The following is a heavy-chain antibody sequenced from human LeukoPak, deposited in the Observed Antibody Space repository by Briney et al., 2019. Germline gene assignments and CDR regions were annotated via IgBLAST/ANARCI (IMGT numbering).Heavy chain of an antibody. CDR2: IYYSGSS. CDR1: GGSISSSSYY. CDR3: AREGVGAAAGTLIDY. V-gene: IGHV4-39*07. Sequence: SETLSLTCTVSGGSISSSSYYWGWIRQPPGKGLDGIGSIYYSGSSYYYLSLKVRVTISVDTSKNQFSLKLSSVTAADTAVYHCAREGVGAAAGTLIDYWGQGTLVTVSS. J-gene: IGHJ4*02. D-gene: IGHD6-13*01.